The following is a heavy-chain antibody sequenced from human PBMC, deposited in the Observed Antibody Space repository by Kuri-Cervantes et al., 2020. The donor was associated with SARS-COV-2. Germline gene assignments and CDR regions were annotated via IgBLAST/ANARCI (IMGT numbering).Heavy chain of an antibody. J-gene: IGHJ5*02. V-gene: IGHV4-34*01. Sequence: SETLSLTCAVYGGSFSGYFWNWIRQPPGKGLEWIGEINHSGSTNYNPSLKSRVTISVDTSKNQFSLKLSSVTAADTAVYYCAGTRDIVVVVAANNWFDPWGQGTLVTVSS. CDR1: GGSFSGYF. D-gene: IGHD2-15*01. CDR3: AGTRDIVVVVAANNWFDP. CDR2: INHSGST.